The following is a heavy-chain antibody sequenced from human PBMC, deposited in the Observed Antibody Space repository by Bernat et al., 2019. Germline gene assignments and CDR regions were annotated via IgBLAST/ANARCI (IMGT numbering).Heavy chain of an antibody. CDR2: IYYSGST. CDR1: GGSISSYY. D-gene: IGHD3-9*01. V-gene: IGHV4-59*01. J-gene: IGHJ3*02. Sequence: QVQLQESGPGLVKPSETLSLTCTVSGGSISSYYWSWIRQPPGKGLEWIGYIYYSGSTNHNPAPKSRVTISVDTSKNQCALKLSSVTAADTAVYYCARDPGYEILAGYDALDMWGQGTMVAGSA. CDR3: ARDPGYEILAGYDALDM.